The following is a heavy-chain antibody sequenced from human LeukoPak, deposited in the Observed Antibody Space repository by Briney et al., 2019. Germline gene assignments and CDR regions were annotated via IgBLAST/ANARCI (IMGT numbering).Heavy chain of an antibody. CDR1: GFIFSSYE. V-gene: IGHV3-48*03. CDR3: AKDAGRSSSKYFDI. D-gene: IGHD6-6*01. J-gene: IGHJ3*02. CDR2: ISSSGSTI. Sequence: GGSLRLSCPVSGFIFSSYEMNWVRQAPGKGLEWVSYISSSGSTIYYADSVKGRFTISRDNSKNTLYLQMNSLRAEDTAVYYCAKDAGRSSSKYFDIWGQGTMVTVSS.